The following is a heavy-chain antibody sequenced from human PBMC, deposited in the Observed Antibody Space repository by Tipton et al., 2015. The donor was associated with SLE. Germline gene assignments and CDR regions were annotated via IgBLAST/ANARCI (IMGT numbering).Heavy chain of an antibody. CDR3: ARKVINPGWFDP. V-gene: IGHV4-61*02. Sequence: TLSLTCTVSGGSISSGSYYWSWIRQPAGKGLEWIGRIDTSGSTNYNPSLKSRVTISVNTSKNQFSLKLSSVTAADTAVYYCARKVINPGWFDPWGQGTLVTVSS. CDR2: IDTSGST. D-gene: IGHD2-21*01. J-gene: IGHJ5*02. CDR1: GGSISSGSYY.